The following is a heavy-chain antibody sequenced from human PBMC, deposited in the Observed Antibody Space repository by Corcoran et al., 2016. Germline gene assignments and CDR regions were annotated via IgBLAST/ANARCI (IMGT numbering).Heavy chain of an antibody. CDR2: IKQDGSEK. CDR1: GFTFSSYW. CDR3: AREKRGFVEWVNPGGWFDP. V-gene: IGHV3-7*03. D-gene: IGHD3-3*01. Sequence: EVQLVESGGGLVQPGGSLRLSCAASGFTFSSYWMSWVRQAPGKGLEWVANIKQDGSEKYYVDSVKGRFTISSDNAKNSLYLQMNSLRAEDTAVYYCAREKRGFVEWVNPGGWFDPWGQGTLVTVSS. J-gene: IGHJ5*02.